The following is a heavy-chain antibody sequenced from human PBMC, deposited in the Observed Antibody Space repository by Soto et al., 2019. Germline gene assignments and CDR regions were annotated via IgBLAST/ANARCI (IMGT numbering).Heavy chain of an antibody. CDR1: GGTFSSYA. V-gene: IGHV1-69*13. CDR3: ASGYDYYYGMDV. CDR2: IIPIFGTA. J-gene: IGHJ6*02. Sequence: SVKVSCKASGGTFSSYAISWVRQAPGQGLEWMGGIIPIFGTANYAQKFQGRVTITADESTSTAYMELSSLRSEDTAVYYCASGYDYYYGMDVWGQGTTVTVSS.